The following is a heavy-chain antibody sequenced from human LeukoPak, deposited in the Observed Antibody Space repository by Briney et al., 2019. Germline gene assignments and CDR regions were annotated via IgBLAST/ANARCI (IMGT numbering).Heavy chain of an antibody. CDR2: ISSSSSTI. D-gene: IGHD2-21*02. CDR1: GFTFSSYS. V-gene: IGHV3-48*02. Sequence: GGSLRLSCAASGFTFSSYSMNWVRQAPGKGLEWVSYISSSSSTIYYADSVKGRFTISRDNAKNSLYLQMNSLRDEDTAVYYCARGNPYCGGDCYLDYWGQGTLVTVSS. J-gene: IGHJ4*02. CDR3: ARGNPYCGGDCYLDY.